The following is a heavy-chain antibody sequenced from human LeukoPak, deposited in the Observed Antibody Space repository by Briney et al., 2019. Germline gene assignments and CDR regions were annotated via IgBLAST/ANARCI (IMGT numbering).Heavy chain of an antibody. Sequence: SKTLPLTCTVSGGSISSYYWSWIRQPPGKGLEWIGYIYYSGSTNYNPSLKSRVTISVDTSKNQFSLKLSSVTAADTAVYYCARGAWYGDYEDYWGQGTLVTVSS. V-gene: IGHV4-59*01. D-gene: IGHD4-17*01. CDR3: ARGAWYGDYEDY. J-gene: IGHJ4*02. CDR2: IYYSGST. CDR1: GGSISSYY.